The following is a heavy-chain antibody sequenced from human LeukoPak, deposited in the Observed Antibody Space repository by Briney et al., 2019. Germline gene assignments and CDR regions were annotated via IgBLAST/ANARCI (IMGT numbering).Heavy chain of an antibody. CDR2: IYYSGST. J-gene: IGHJ3*02. V-gene: IGHV4-31*03. D-gene: IGHD5-18*01. CDR1: GGSISSGGYY. CDR3: ARRSLQLGDAFDI. Sequence: PSQTLSLTCTVSGGSISSGGYYWSWIRQHPGKGLGWIGYIYYSGSTYYNPSLKSRVTISVDTSKNQFSLKLSSVTAADTAVYYCARRSLQLGDAFDIWGQGTMVTVSS.